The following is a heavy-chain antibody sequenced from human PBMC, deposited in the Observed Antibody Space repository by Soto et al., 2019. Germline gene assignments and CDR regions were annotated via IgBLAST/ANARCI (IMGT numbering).Heavy chain of an antibody. D-gene: IGHD1-26*01. CDR2: IWYDGSNK. Sequence: GGSLRLSCAASGFTFSSYGMHWVRQAPGKGLEWVAVIWYDGSNKYYADSVKGRFTISRDNSKNTLYLQMNSLRAEDTAVYYCARDGAGSGSYQTMGSYYYYYYSMDAWGQGTTVTVSS. V-gene: IGHV3-33*01. CDR1: GFTFSSYG. J-gene: IGHJ6*02. CDR3: ARDGAGSGSYQTMGSYYYYYYSMDA.